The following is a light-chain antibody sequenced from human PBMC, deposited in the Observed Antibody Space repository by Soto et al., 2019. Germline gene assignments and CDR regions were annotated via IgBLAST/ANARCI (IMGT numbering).Light chain of an antibody. CDR1: QSVATN. Sequence: EAVLTQSPATLSVSPGERATLSCRASQSVATNLAWYQQRPGQAPRLLIYGASKRAIGLPARFSGSGSGTEFTLTISSLQSEDSAVYYCHQYNNWWTFGQGTKVDIK. CDR3: HQYNNWWT. CDR2: GAS. J-gene: IGKJ1*01. V-gene: IGKV3-15*01.